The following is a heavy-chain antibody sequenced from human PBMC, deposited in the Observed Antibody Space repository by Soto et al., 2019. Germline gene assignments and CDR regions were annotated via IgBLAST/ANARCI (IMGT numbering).Heavy chain of an antibody. Sequence: QVRLVQSGAEVKKPGASVKVSCKASGYTFTGYYMHWVRQAPGQGLEWMGWINPNSGGTNYAQKFQGWVTMTRDTSISTAYMELSRLRSDDTAVYYCARTYDSSGYDAFDIWGQGTMVTVSS. V-gene: IGHV1-2*04. CDR3: ARTYDSSGYDAFDI. CDR1: GYTFTGYY. J-gene: IGHJ3*02. CDR2: INPNSGGT. D-gene: IGHD3-22*01.